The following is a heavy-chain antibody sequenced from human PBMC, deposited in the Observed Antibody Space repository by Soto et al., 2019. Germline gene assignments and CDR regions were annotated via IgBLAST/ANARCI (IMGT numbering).Heavy chain of an antibody. D-gene: IGHD6-13*01. CDR1: KFTVSAYY. CDR2: ISGDSSDR. Sequence: QVQLLESGGGLVKPGGTLRLSCAASKFTVSAYYMAWIRQAPGKGLDWISYISGDSSDRNYADSVKGRFTISRDNAKNSLDMQRNSLTVDGTAMYFCATGQQVRLADIWGQGTMVTVSS. V-gene: IGHV3-11*03. CDR3: ATGQQVRLADI. J-gene: IGHJ3*02.